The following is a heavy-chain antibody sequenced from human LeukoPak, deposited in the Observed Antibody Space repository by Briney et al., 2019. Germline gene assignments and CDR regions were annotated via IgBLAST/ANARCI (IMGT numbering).Heavy chain of an antibody. J-gene: IGHJ3*02. CDR2: ISSSSYI. CDR3: ARDSRKFSGSYYDAFDI. CDR1: GFTFSSYS. Sequence: GGSLRLSCAASGFTFSSYSMNWVRQAPGKGLEWVSSISSSSYIYYADSVKGRFTISRDNAKNSLYLQMNSLRAEDTAVYYCARDSRKFSGSYYDAFDIWGQGTMVTVSS. D-gene: IGHD1-26*01. V-gene: IGHV3-21*01.